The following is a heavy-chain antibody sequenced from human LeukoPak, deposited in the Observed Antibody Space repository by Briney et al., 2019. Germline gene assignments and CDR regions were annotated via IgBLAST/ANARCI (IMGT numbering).Heavy chain of an antibody. CDR2: VNQGATQK. Sequence: PGGSLRLSCAASGFDFSSQWMSWVRQAPGKGLEWVAIVNQGATQKYYVDSVKGRFTISRDNAKNSLYLQMNSLRAEDMALYYCAKAGYSGSYSGGSEGVYFDYWGQGTLVTVSS. D-gene: IGHD1-26*01. J-gene: IGHJ4*02. CDR1: GFDFSSQW. CDR3: AKAGYSGSYSGGSEGVYFDY. V-gene: IGHV3-7*03.